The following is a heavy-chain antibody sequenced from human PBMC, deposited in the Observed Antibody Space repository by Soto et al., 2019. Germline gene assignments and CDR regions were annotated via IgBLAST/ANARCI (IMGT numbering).Heavy chain of an antibody. CDR1: GFTFSSFC. V-gene: IGHV3-7*01. Sequence: PGGSLRLSCAASGFTFSSFCMSWVRQAPGKGLEWVANIKQDGSEKYYADSVKGRFTISRDNAKNSLYLQMNSLRAEDTAVYYCAKNPGYYYDSTGYHFDYWGQGTLVTVSS. D-gene: IGHD3-22*01. CDR3: AKNPGYYYDSTGYHFDY. CDR2: IKQDGSEK. J-gene: IGHJ4*02.